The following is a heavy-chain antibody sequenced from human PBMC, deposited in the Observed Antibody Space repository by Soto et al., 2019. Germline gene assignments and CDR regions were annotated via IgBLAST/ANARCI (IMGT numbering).Heavy chain of an antibody. CDR1: GFPFSSSW. Sequence: GGSLRLSCAASGFPFSSSWMDWVRQAPGKGLEWVANIKQDGSQTYYVDSVKGRFTVSRDNAENSLFLQMNGLRVEDTAVYYCSRSLNYWGQGTLVTVSS. V-gene: IGHV3-7*01. CDR3: SRSLNY. J-gene: IGHJ4*02. CDR2: IKQDGSQT.